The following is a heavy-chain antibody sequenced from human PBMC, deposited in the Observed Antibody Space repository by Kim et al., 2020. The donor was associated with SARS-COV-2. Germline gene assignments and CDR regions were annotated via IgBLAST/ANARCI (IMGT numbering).Heavy chain of an antibody. CDR1: GGTFSSYA. V-gene: IGHV1-69*04. Sequence: SVKVSCKSSGGTFSSYAINWVRQAPGQGLEWMGRIIPIFTRANYAQKFQGRVTITADKSTSTAYMELSSLRSEDTAVYYCARDHGGNGGFDYWGQGTLV. D-gene: IGHD7-27*01. J-gene: IGHJ4*02. CDR2: IIPIFTRA. CDR3: ARDHGGNGGFDY.